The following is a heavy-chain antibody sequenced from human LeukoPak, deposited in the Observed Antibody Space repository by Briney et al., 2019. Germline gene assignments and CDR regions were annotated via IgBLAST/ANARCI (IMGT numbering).Heavy chain of an antibody. D-gene: IGHD1-26*01. CDR1: PFTVSSNY. CDR3: ARDHSGSYQRAFDI. V-gene: IGHV3-66*02. J-gene: IGHJ3*02. Sequence: PGGSLRLSCAVSPFTVSSNYVSWVRQAPGRGLAWVSVIYGGGSTNYADSVKGRFTISRDNSKNTLYLQMNSLRAEDTAVYYCARDHSGSYQRAFDIWGQGTMVTVSS. CDR2: IYGGGST.